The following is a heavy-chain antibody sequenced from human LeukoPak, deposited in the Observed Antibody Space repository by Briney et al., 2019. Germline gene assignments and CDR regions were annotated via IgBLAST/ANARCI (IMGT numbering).Heavy chain of an antibody. CDR1: GDSISSGGYS. V-gene: IGHV4-30-2*01. CDR2: VYHSGST. Sequence: SETLSLTCTVSGDSISSGGYSWSWIRQPPGKGLEWIGYVYHSGSTYYNPSLKSRVTISVDRSKNQFSLKLSSVTAADTAVYYCASYSSNLYYYGMDVWGQGTTVTVSS. D-gene: IGHD2-15*01. J-gene: IGHJ6*02. CDR3: ASYSSNLYYYGMDV.